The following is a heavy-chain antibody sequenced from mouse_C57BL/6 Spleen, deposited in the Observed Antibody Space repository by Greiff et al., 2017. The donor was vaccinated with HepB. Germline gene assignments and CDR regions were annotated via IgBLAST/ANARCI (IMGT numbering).Heavy chain of an antibody. D-gene: IGHD2-4*01. CDR2: IGPNSGGT. Sequence: QVQLQQPGAELVKPGASVKLSCKASGYTFTSYWMHWVKQRPGRGLEWIGRIGPNSGGTKYNEKFKSKATLTVDKPSSTAYMQLSSLTSEDSAVYYCARGDNDAAMDYWGLGTSVTVSS. V-gene: IGHV1-72*01. J-gene: IGHJ4*01. CDR3: ARGDNDAAMDY. CDR1: GYTFTSYW.